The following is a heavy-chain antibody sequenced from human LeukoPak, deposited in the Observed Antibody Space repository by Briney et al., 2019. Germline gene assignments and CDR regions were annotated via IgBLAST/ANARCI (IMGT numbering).Heavy chain of an antibody. V-gene: IGHV3-7*01. J-gene: IGHJ4*02. CDR2: IKQDGSEK. CDR1: GFTFSSYW. CDR3: AKGGTYYDFWSGYY. Sequence: GGSLRLSCAASGFTFSSYWMSWVRQAPGKGLEWVANIKQDGSEKYYVDSVKGRFTISRDNAKNSLYLQMNSLRAEDTAVYYCAKGGTYYDFWSGYYWGQGTLVTVSS. D-gene: IGHD3-3*01.